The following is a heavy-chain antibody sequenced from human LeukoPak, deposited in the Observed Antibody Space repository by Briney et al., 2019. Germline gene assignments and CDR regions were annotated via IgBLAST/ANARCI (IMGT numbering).Heavy chain of an antibody. Sequence: SGPTLVNPTQTPTLTCTFSGFSLSTSGMRVSWIRQPPGKALEWLARIDWDDDKFYNTSLKTRLTISKDTSKNQVVLTMTNMDPVDTATYYCARIPTYGDYAYFDYWGQGTLVTVSS. CDR1: GFSLSTSGMR. V-gene: IGHV2-70*04. J-gene: IGHJ4*02. CDR3: ARIPTYGDYAYFDY. CDR2: IDWDDDK. D-gene: IGHD4-17*01.